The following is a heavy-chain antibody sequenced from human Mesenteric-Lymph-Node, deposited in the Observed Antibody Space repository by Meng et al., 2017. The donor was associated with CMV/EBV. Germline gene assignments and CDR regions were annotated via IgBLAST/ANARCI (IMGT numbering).Heavy chain of an antibody. V-gene: IGHV4-4*02. D-gene: IGHD3-22*01. CDR1: GGSISSSNW. Sequence: CAVSGGSISSSNWWSGVRQPPGKGLEWIGEIYPDGSNNYNPSLKSRVTISLDKSKNQFSLKLTSMTAADTAFYYCASRDYYDRQPFDPWGQGTLVTVSS. CDR2: IYPDGSN. J-gene: IGHJ5*02. CDR3: ASRDYYDRQPFDP.